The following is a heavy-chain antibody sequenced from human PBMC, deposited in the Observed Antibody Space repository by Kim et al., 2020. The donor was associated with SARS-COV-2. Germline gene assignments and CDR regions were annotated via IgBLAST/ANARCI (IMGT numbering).Heavy chain of an antibody. V-gene: IGHV5-51*01. J-gene: IGHJ3*02. CDR3: SRRHRITYYDSSGYYEDDAVYI. D-gene: IGHD3-22*01. CDR1: GYSFTSYW. Sequence: GESLKISCKGSGYSFTSYWNGWVRQMPGKGLEWMGIIYPGDYDTRYSTSFQGQVTISADKFNSTAYLQWSRLKASDTAMYYCSRRHRITYYDSSGYYEDDAVYIWGQRTMGTASS. CDR2: IYPGDYDT.